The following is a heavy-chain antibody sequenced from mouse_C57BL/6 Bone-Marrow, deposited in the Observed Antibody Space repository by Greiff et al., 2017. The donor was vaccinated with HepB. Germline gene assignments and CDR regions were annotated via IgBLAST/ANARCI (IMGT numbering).Heavy chain of an antibody. CDR2: ISSGSSTI. V-gene: IGHV5-17*01. CDR3: ARPGDYGSSYGRDY. J-gene: IGHJ2*01. Sequence: VQLKESGGGLVKPGGSLKLSCAASGFTFSDYGMHWVRQAPEKGLEWVAYISSGSSTIYYADTVKGRFTISRDNAKNTLFLQMTSLRSEDTAMYYWARPGDYGSSYGRDYWGQGTTLTVSS. D-gene: IGHD1-1*01. CDR1: GFTFSDYG.